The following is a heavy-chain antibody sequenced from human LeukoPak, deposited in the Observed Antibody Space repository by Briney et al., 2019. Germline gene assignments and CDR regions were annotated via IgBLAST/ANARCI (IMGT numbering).Heavy chain of an antibody. D-gene: IGHD3-10*01. V-gene: IGHV1-8*01. CDR3: ARGRVVRGVIIWLFDY. Sequence: ASVKVSFKASGYTFTSYDINWVRQATGQGLEWMGWMNPNSGNTGYAQKFQGRVTMTRNTSISTAYMELSSLRSEDTAVYYCARGRVVRGVIIWLFDYWGQGTLVSVSS. CDR1: GYTFTSYD. CDR2: MNPNSGNT. J-gene: IGHJ4*02.